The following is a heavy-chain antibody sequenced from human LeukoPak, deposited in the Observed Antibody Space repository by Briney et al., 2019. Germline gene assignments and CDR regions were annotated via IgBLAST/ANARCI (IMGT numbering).Heavy chain of an antibody. CDR1: GFTFSSYS. D-gene: IGHD3-22*01. CDR2: ISSSSSTI. CDR3: ARGDTRDSSGFPFPDY. V-gene: IGHV3-48*01. Sequence: GGSLRLSCAASGFTFSSYSMNWVRQAPGKGLEWVSYISSSSSTIYYADSVKGRFTISRDNAKNSLYLQMNSLRAEDTAVYYCARGDTRDSSGFPFPDYWGQGTLVTVSS. J-gene: IGHJ4*02.